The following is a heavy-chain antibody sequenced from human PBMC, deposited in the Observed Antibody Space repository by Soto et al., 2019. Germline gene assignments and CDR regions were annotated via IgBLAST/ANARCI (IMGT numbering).Heavy chain of an antibody. CDR3: TRDQSFDLNYYYGIDA. J-gene: IGHJ6*02. Sequence: QVHLVQSGAEVKKPGASVKVSCKASGYPFTSYGIGWVRQAPGQGLEWMGWISPYNGNTYYAQKFQGRVTMTTVTSTTTVYMELRSLRSDDTAVYYCTRDQSFDLNYYYGIDAWGQGTTVTVSS. CDR1: GYPFTSYG. V-gene: IGHV1-18*01. CDR2: ISPYNGNT.